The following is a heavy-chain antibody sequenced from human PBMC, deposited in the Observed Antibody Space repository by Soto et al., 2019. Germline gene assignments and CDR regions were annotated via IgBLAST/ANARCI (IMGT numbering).Heavy chain of an antibody. CDR2: ISGSGDKT. Sequence: GGSLRLSCAASGFSLSDYAMTWVRQAPGKGLEWVSGISGSGDKTSYADSVKGRFIISRDTSKNTVYLQMNSLKVEDTALYYWVRDCMSQSCPVWPHWAEETLVPVSS. D-gene: IGHD2-15*01. CDR1: GFSLSDYA. V-gene: IGHV3-23*01. J-gene: IGHJ4*02. CDR3: VRDCMSQSCPVWPH.